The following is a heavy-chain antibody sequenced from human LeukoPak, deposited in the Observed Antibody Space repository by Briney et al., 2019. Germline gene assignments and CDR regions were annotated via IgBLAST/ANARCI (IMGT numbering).Heavy chain of an antibody. J-gene: IGHJ4*02. CDR1: GFTFSSFA. CDR2: ISGSGGST. D-gene: IGHD3-16*01. V-gene: IGHV3-23*01. CDR3: ALHWGY. Sequence: GGSLRLSCEASGFTFSSFAMSWVRQAPGKGLEWVSSISGSGGSTYYADSVKGRFTISRDNSKTTLYLQMNSLRAEDTAIYYCALHWGYWGQGTLVTVSS.